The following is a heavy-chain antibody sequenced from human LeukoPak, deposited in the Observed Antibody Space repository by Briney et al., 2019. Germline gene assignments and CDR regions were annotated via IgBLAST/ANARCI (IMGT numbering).Heavy chain of an antibody. Sequence: GGSLRLSCAASGFTVSDYSMAWVRQAPGKGLEWVSYIDSSGSDIHYADSVKGRFTISRDNAKNSLYLQMNSLGAEDTAVYFCARLGPVNKDHYIDVGGKGTTVTISS. D-gene: IGHD4-17*01. CDR2: IDSSGSDI. J-gene: IGHJ6*03. V-gene: IGHV3-11*04. CDR3: ARLGPVNKDHYIDV. CDR1: GFTVSDYS.